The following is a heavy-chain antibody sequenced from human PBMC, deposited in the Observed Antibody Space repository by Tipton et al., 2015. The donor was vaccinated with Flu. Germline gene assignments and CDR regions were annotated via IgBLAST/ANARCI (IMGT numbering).Heavy chain of an antibody. J-gene: IGHJ4*02. CDR3: AKDLRVRGFRPDY. CDR1: GFTFSSYA. Sequence: SLRLSCAASGFTFSSYAMSWVRQAPGKGLEWVSAISGSGGSTYYADSVKGRFTISRDNSKNTLYLQMNSLRAEDTAVYYCAKDLRVRGFRPDYWGQGTLVTVSS. V-gene: IGHV3-23*01. D-gene: IGHD3-10*01. CDR2: ISGSGGST.